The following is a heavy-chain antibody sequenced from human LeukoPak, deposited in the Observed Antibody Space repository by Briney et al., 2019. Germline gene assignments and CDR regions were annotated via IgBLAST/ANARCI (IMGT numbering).Heavy chain of an antibody. CDR1: GGSFSTNY. V-gene: IGHV4-59*01. CDR2: IYYTGST. D-gene: IGHD4-17*01. Sequence: PSETLSLTCTVSGGSFSTNYWSWIRQPPGRGLEWIGYIYYTGSTNHNPSLKSRVTISVDTSKNQFSLKLTSVTAADTAVYHCARGSGDYATSDAEYFQHWGQGTLVTVSS. CDR3: ARGSGDYATSDAEYFQH. J-gene: IGHJ1*01.